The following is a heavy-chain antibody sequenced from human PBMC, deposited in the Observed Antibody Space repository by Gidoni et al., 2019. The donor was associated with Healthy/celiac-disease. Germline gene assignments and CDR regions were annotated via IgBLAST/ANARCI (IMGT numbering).Heavy chain of an antibody. Sequence: QLQLQESGPGQVKPPETLSRTCTVSGGSIRSSSYYWGWIRQPPGKGLEWIGSIYYSGSTYYNPSLKSRVTISVDTSKNQFSLKLSSVTAADPAVYYCARQGIAVAGAGYYYYYMDVWGKGTTVTVSS. CDR3: ARQGIAVAGAGYYYYYMDV. V-gene: IGHV4-39*01. CDR1: GGSIRSSSYY. CDR2: IYYSGST. D-gene: IGHD6-19*01. J-gene: IGHJ6*03.